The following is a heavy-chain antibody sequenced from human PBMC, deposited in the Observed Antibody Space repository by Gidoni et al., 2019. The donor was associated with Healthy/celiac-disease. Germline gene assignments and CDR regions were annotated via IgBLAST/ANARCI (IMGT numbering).Heavy chain of an antibody. D-gene: IGHD3-22*01. J-gene: IGHJ4*02. CDR2: IYSSGST. CDR1: GGSISSGGYY. V-gene: IGHV4-31*03. Sequence: QVQLQESGPGLVKPSQTLSLTCTVSGGSISSGGYYWSWIRQHPGKGLEWIGYIYSSGSTYSNPSLKSRVTISVDTSKNQFSLKLSSVTAADTAVYYCARGEVYYYDSSGYYPWYFDYWGQGTLVTVSS. CDR3: ARGEVYYYDSSGYYPWYFDY.